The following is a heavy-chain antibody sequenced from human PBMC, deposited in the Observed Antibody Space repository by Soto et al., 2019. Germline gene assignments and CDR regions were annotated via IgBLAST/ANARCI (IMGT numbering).Heavy chain of an antibody. CDR2: IYYSGSA. CDR3: ARDDREHNKSPATDH. Sequence: SETLSLTCTVSGGSISTYYWNWIRQPPGKGLESIGYIYYSGSANYSPSLKSRVTISVDTSKNEFSLKLSSVTAADTAIYYCARDDREHNKSPATDHWGQGTLVTVSS. J-gene: IGHJ4*02. D-gene: IGHD1-26*01. V-gene: IGHV4-59*01. CDR1: GGSISTYY.